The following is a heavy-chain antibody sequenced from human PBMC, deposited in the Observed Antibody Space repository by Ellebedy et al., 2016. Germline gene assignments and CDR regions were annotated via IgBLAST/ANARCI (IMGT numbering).Heavy chain of an antibody. V-gene: IGHV3-23*01. CDR2: ISGGGDNT. J-gene: IGHJ4*02. CDR3: RQGHYFDQ. CDR1: GFTFSNYF. Sequence: GESLKISCATSGFTFSNYFMTWIRQAPGKGLEWVATISGGGDNTFFADSVKGRFTISRDNSKNTLYLQMNNLRVDDTALYYCRQGHYFDQWGQGALVTVSS.